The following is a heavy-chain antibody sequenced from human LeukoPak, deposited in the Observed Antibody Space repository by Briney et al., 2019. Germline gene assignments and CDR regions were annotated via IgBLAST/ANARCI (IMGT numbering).Heavy chain of an antibody. CDR3: ASTPRYYDFLDV. J-gene: IGHJ6*02. CDR2: IYYSGTT. D-gene: IGHD3-3*01. V-gene: IGHV4-59*08. CDR1: GGSISSYY. Sequence: RPSETLSLTRTVSGGSISSYYWSWIRQPPGKGREWIGYIYYSGTTNYNPSLKRRVTISVDTSKHQFSLKLSSVTAADTAVYYCASTPRYYDFLDVWGQGTTVTVSS.